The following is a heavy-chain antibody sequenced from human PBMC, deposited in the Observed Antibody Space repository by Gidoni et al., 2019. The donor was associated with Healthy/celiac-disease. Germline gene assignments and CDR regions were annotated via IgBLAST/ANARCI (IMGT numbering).Heavy chain of an antibody. CDR3: ARSPGYGDYLFDY. Sequence: QVQLVESGGGVVQPGRSLRLPCAASGFTFSSYGMHWVRQAPGKGLGWLAVIWYDGSNKYYADSVKGRFTISRDNSKNTLYLQMNSLRAEDTAVYYCARSPGYGDYLFDYWGQGTLVTVSS. CDR1: GFTFSSYG. CDR2: IWYDGSNK. J-gene: IGHJ4*02. V-gene: IGHV3-33*01. D-gene: IGHD4-17*01.